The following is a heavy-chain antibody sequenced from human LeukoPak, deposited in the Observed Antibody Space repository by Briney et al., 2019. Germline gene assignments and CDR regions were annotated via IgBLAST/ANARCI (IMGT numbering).Heavy chain of an antibody. CDR2: IKSKTDGGIT. CDR3: TTALWELLRS. D-gene: IGHD1-26*01. J-gene: IGHJ5*02. CDR1: GFTFSNAW. Sequence: PGGSLRLSCAASGFTFSNAWMSWVRQAPGKGLEWVGRIKSKTDGGITAYGAPVKDRFTISRDDSKNTLYLQMNSLKTEDTAVYYCTTALWELLRSWGQGTLVTVSS. V-gene: IGHV3-15*01.